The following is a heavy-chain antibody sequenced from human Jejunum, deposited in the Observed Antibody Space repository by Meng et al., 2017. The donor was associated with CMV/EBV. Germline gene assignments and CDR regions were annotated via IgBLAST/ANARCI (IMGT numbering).Heavy chain of an antibody. CDR2: ISGSGGST. D-gene: IGHD3-3*01. CDR3: AKDSSDDFWSAYFSFYPYGMDV. J-gene: IGHJ6*02. V-gene: IGHV3-23*01. Sequence: MSWVRQAPGKRLEWVSVISGSGGSTFYADSVKGRFTISRDNSKNTLYLQMNSLRAEDTAIYYCAKDSSDDFWSAYFSFYPYGMDVWGQGTTVTVSS.